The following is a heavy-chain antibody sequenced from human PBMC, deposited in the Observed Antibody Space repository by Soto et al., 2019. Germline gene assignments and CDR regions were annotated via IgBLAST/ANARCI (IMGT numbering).Heavy chain of an antibody. CDR1: GFTFSSYA. D-gene: IGHD2-8*01. CDR3: AKVVAGFVCTNGVCYPFDY. CDR2: ISGSGGST. Sequence: GGSLRLSCAASGFTFSSYAMSWVRQAPGKGLEWVSAISGSGGSTYYADSVKGRFTISRDNSKNTLYLQMNSLRAEDTAVYYCAKVVAGFVCTNGVCYPFDYWGQGTLVTVSS. J-gene: IGHJ4*02. V-gene: IGHV3-23*01.